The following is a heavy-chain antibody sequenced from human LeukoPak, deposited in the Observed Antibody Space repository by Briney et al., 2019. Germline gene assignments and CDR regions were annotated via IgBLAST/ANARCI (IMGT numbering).Heavy chain of an antibody. Sequence: SVKVSCKASGGTFSSYAISWVRQAPGQGLEWMGGIIPIFGTANYAQKFQGRVTITADKSTSTAYMELSSLRSEDTAVYYCAKPAISSRGWYYDYWGQGTLVTVSS. CDR3: AKPAISSRGWYYDY. D-gene: IGHD6-19*01. CDR1: GGTFSSYA. CDR2: IIPIFGTA. J-gene: IGHJ4*02. V-gene: IGHV1-69*06.